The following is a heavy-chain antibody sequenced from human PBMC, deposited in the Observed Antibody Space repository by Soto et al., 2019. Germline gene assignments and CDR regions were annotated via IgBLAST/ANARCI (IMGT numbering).Heavy chain of an antibody. Sequence: PGGSLRVSCAASGFTFSNAWMSWVRQAPGKGLEWVGRIKSKTDGGTTDYAAPVKGRFTISRDDSKNTLYLQMNSLKTEDTAVYYCTTELLWFGEFLYMEVWGKGTTVTVSS. J-gene: IGHJ6*03. D-gene: IGHD3-10*01. V-gene: IGHV3-15*01. CDR2: IKSKTDGGTT. CDR3: TTELLWFGEFLYMEV. CDR1: GFTFSNAW.